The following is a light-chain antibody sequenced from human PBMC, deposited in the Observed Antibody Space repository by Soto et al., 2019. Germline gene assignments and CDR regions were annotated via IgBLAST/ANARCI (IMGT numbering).Light chain of an antibody. V-gene: IGLV1-44*01. CDR3: AVWDVSLTAWV. CDR2: NDH. CDR1: NSNVGIKT. Sequence: QSVLTQPPSTSGTPGQRLTISCSGSNSNVGIKTVCWFQHFPGTAPKLLIYNDHQRPSGVPDRFPGSMSGTSASLAISGLQSEDEADYYCAVWDVSLTAWVFGGGTKVTVL. J-gene: IGLJ3*02.